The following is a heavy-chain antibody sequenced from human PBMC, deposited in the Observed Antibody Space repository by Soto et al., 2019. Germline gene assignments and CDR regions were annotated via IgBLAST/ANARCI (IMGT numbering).Heavy chain of an antibody. Sequence: QVKLVESGGGVVQPGRSLRLSCAASGLTFSSYGMHWVRQAPGKGLEWVAVIWYDGSNKYYADSVKGRFTISRDNSKNTLYLQMNSLRAEDTAVYYCARSRGDYGDATFDYWGQGTLVTVSS. CDR3: ARSRGDYGDATFDY. CDR1: GLTFSSYG. D-gene: IGHD4-17*01. V-gene: IGHV3-33*01. CDR2: IWYDGSNK. J-gene: IGHJ4*02.